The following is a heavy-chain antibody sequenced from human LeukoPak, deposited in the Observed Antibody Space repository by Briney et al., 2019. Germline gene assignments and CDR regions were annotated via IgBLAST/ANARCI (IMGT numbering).Heavy chain of an antibody. V-gene: IGHV4-39*07. D-gene: IGHD1-26*01. CDR2: IYHSGST. Sequence: SETLSLTCTVSGGSISSGGYYWSWIRQPPGKGLEWIGSIYHSGSTYYNPSLKSRVTISVDTSKNQFSLKLSSVTAADTAVYYCARDGVGATEWGQGTLVTVSS. J-gene: IGHJ4*02. CDR3: ARDGVGATE. CDR1: GGSISSGGYY.